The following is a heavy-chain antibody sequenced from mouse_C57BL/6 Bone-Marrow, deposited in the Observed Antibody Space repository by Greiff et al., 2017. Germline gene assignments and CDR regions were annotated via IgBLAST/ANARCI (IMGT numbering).Heavy chain of an antibody. CDR2: ISDGGSYT. CDR3: ARDGNFYYAMDY. V-gene: IGHV5-4*01. Sequence: EVQLVESGGGLVKPGGSLKLSCAASGFTFSSYAMSWVRQTPGKRLEWVATISDGGSYTYYPDNVKGRFTISRDKAKNNLYLQMSHLKSEDTAMYYCARDGNFYYAMDYWGQGTSVTVSS. D-gene: IGHD2-1*01. CDR1: GFTFSSYA. J-gene: IGHJ4*01.